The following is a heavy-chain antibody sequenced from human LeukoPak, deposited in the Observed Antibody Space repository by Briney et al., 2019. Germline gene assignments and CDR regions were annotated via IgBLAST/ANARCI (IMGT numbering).Heavy chain of an antibody. CDR1: GGSFSGYY. Sequence: PSETLSLTCAVYGGSFSGYYWSWIRQPPGKGLEWIGEINHSGSTNYNPSLKSRVTISVDTSKNQFSLKLSSVTAADTAVYYCARGRMVYAARQRFDPWGQGTLVTVSS. CDR3: ARGRMVYAARQRFDP. D-gene: IGHD2-8*01. J-gene: IGHJ5*02. V-gene: IGHV4-34*01. CDR2: INHSGST.